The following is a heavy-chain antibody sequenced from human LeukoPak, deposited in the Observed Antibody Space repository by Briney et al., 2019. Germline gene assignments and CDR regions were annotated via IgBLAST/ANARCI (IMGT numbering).Heavy chain of an antibody. J-gene: IGHJ4*02. CDR3: AKDSAGVRGVFDY. V-gene: IGHV3-23*01. Sequence: GGSLRLSCAASGFTFSSYGMSWVRQAPGKGLEWVSAISGSGGSTYYADSVKGRFTISRDNSKNTLYLQMNSLRAEDTAVYYCAKDSAGVRGVFDYWGQGTLVTVSS. CDR1: GFTFSSYG. CDR2: ISGSGGST. D-gene: IGHD3-10*01.